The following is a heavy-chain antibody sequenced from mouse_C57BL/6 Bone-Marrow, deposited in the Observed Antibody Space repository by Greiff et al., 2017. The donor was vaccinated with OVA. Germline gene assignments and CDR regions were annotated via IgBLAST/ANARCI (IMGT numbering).Heavy chain of an antibody. D-gene: IGHD1-1*01. Sequence: EVKLQESGAELVRPGASVTLSCTASGFNIKDDYMHWVKQRPEQGLEWIGWIDPENGDTEYASKFQGKATITADTSSNTAYLQLSSLTSEDTAVYYCTTDYYGSSYPPDYWGQGTTLTVSS. J-gene: IGHJ2*01. V-gene: IGHV14-4*01. CDR3: TTDYYGSSYPPDY. CDR1: GFNIKDDY. CDR2: IDPENGDT.